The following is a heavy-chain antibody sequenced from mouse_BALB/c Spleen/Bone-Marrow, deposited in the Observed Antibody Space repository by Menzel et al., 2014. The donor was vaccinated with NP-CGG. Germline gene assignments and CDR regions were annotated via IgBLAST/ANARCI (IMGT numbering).Heavy chain of an antibody. Sequence: QVQLKQSGAELVKPGASVKLSCKASGYTFTSYYMYWVKQRPGQGLEWIGEINPSNGGTNFNEKFKSRATLTVDKSSSTAYMQLSSLTSEDSAVYYCTRSPHWGQGTSVTVSS. V-gene: IGHV1S81*02. CDR1: GYTFTSYY. CDR2: INPSNGGT. J-gene: IGHJ4*01. CDR3: TRSPH.